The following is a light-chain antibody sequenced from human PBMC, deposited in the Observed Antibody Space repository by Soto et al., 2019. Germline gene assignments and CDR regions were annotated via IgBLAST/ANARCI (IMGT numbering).Light chain of an antibody. CDR3: QQYDNWPLT. V-gene: IGKV3-15*01. J-gene: IGKJ4*01. CDR2: GAS. CDR1: QSIGYY. Sequence: EIVMTQSPATLSLSPGERATLPCRASQSIGYYLAWYQEKPGQAPRFLIYGASTRATGIPARFSGSGSGTEFTLTISSLQSEDFAVYYCQQYDNWPLTFGGGTKVDIK.